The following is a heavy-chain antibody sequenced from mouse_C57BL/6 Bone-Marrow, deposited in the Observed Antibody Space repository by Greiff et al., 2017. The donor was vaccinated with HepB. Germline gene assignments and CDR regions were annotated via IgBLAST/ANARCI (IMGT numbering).Heavy chain of an antibody. Sequence: EVHLVESGGGLVKPGGSLKLSCAASGFTFSDYGMHWVRQAPEKGLEWVAYISSGSSTIYYADTVKGRFTISRDNSKNTLFLQITSLRSEDTAMYYCARRTLYSWFAYWGQGTLVTVSA. CDR1: GFTFSDYG. V-gene: IGHV5-17*01. J-gene: IGHJ3*01. CDR2: ISSGSSTI. D-gene: IGHD1-1*01. CDR3: ARRTLYSWFAY.